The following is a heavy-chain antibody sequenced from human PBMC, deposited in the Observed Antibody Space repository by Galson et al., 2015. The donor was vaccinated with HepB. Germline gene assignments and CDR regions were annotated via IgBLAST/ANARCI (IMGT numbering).Heavy chain of an antibody. CDR3: ARDRTSGVPAAIFHY. J-gene: IGHJ4*02. CDR2: IIPTLDIT. D-gene: IGHD2-2*01. Sequence: SVKVSCKASGGSFNSYAITWVRQAPGQGLEWMGRIIPTLDITKYGQNFQGRVTITADKSTSTAYLELSSLRSEDTAVYYCARDRTSGVPAAIFHYWGQGTLVTVSS. V-gene: IGHV1-69*04. CDR1: GGSFNSYA.